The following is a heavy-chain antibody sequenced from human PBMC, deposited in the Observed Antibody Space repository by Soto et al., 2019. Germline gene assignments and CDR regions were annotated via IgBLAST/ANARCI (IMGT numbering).Heavy chain of an antibody. CDR3: ARSRSERRLLWFGEEEYYFDY. CDR2: IYYSGST. CDR1: GGSISSGDYY. J-gene: IGHJ4*02. D-gene: IGHD3-10*01. V-gene: IGHV4-30-4*01. Sequence: SETLSLTCTVSGGSISSGDYYWSWIRQPPGKGLEWIGYIYYSGSTYYNPSLKSRVTISVDTSKNQFSLKLSSVTAADTAVYYCARSRSERRLLWFGEEEYYFDYWGQGTLVTVSS.